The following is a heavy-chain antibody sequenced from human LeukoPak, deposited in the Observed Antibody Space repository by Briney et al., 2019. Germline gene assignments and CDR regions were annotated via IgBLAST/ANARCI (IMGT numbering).Heavy chain of an antibody. V-gene: IGHV3-30*18. Sequence: PGGSLRLSCAASGFTFSSYGMHWVRQAPGKGLEWVAVISYDGSSKYYADSVKGRFTISRDNSKNTLYLQMNSLRAEDTAVYYCAKVRANDGDYDAPFDYWGQGTLVTVSS. CDR3: AKVRANDGDYDAPFDY. J-gene: IGHJ4*02. D-gene: IGHD4-17*01. CDR2: ISYDGSSK. CDR1: GFTFSSYG.